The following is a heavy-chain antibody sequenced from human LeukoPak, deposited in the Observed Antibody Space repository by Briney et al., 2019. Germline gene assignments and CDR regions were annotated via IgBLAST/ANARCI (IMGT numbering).Heavy chain of an antibody. J-gene: IGHJ3*02. V-gene: IGHV4-59*01. Sequence: SETLSLTCTVSGGSISSYYWSWIRQPPGKGLEWIGYIYYSGSTNYNPSLKSRVTISVDTSKNQFSLKLSSVTAADTAAYYCARALTVVVPAASDAFDIWGQGTMVTVSS. CDR1: GGSISSYY. CDR3: ARALTVVVPAASDAFDI. D-gene: IGHD2-2*01. CDR2: IYYSGST.